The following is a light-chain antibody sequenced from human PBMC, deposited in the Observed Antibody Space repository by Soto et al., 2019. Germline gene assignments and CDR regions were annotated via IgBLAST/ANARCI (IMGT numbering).Light chain of an antibody. J-gene: IGKJ1*01. V-gene: IGKV3-15*01. CDR3: QQYNIWPPWT. CDR1: QSVSSN. Sequence: EIVMTQSPATLSVSPGERATLSCRASQSVSSNLAWYQQKPGQAPRLLIYGASTRATGIPVRCSGSGSGTEFTLTISSLQSEDFAVYYCQQYNIWPPWTFGQGTKVEIK. CDR2: GAS.